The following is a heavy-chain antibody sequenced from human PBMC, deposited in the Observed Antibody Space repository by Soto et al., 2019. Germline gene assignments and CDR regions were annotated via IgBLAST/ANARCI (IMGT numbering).Heavy chain of an antibody. V-gene: IGHV3-30*18. CDR3: AKDEGVGGTLGLFDY. Sequence: QVQLVESGGGAVQPGESLRLSCVASGFDFTYYAMHWVRQAPGKGLESVAVMSSDGSKIHHTDSVKGRFTISPDNSKNTLYLQMNSLRKEATAVYFCAKDEGVGGTLGLFDYGGQGTLVSVSS. CDR1: GFDFTYYA. J-gene: IGHJ4*02. D-gene: IGHD1-26*01. CDR2: MSSDGSKI.